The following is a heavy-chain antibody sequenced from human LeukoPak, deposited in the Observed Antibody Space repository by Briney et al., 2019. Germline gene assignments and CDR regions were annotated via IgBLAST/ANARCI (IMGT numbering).Heavy chain of an antibody. J-gene: IGHJ4*02. CDR1: GFTFSSYS. Sequence: GGSLRLSCAASGFTFSSYSMNWVRQAPGKGLEWVSSISSSSSYIYYADSVKGRFTIPRDNAKNSLYLQMNNLRAEDTAVYYCARGGELLRPADYWGQGTLVTVSS. D-gene: IGHD1-26*01. CDR3: ARGGELLRPADY. V-gene: IGHV3-21*01. CDR2: ISSSSSYI.